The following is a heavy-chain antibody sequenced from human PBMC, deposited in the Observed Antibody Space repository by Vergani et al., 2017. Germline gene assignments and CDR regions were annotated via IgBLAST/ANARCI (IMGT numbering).Heavy chain of an antibody. CDR2: IVVGSGNT. Sequence: QMQLVQSGPEVKKPGTSVKVSCKASGFTFTSSAMQWVRQARGQRLEWIGWIVVGSGNTNYAQKFQERVTITREMSTSTAYMELGSLRSEDTAVYYCAAGGTNSASYPYYYYGMDFWGQGTTVTVSS. J-gene: IGHJ6*02. V-gene: IGHV1-58*02. D-gene: IGHD1-26*01. CDR1: GFTFTSSA. CDR3: AAGGTNSASYPYYYYGMDF.